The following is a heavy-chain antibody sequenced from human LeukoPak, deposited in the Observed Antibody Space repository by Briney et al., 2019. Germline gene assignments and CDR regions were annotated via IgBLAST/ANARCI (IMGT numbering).Heavy chain of an antibody. Sequence: KSSETLSLTCTVSGGSISSSSYYWGWIRQPPGKGLDWIGNMHFSGSTNYNPSLKSRVTISVDTSRNQFSLDLTSVTAADTAVYYCARLGYNTQGGGYDIWGQGTMVTVSS. CDR2: MHFSGST. J-gene: IGHJ3*02. D-gene: IGHD1-14*01. CDR3: ARLGYNTQGGGYDI. V-gene: IGHV4-39*01. CDR1: GGSISSSSYY.